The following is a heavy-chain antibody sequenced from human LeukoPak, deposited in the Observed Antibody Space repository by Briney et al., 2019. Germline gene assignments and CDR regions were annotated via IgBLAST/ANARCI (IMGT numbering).Heavy chain of an antibody. D-gene: IGHD2-2*01. CDR1: GGTFSGYA. J-gene: IGHJ6*04. Sequence: SVKVSCKASGGTFSGYAISWVRQAPGQGLEWMGGIIPIFGTANYAQKFQGRVTITADESTSTAYMELSSLRSEDTAVYYCARDQGDCSSTSCYEGPPYYYYGMDVWGKGTTVTVSS. CDR3: ARDQGDCSSTSCYEGPPYYYYGMDV. CDR2: IIPIFGTA. V-gene: IGHV1-69*13.